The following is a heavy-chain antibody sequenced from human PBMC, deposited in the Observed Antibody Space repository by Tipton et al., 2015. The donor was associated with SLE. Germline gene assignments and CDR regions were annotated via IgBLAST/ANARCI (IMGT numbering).Heavy chain of an antibody. CDR2: TYQAGST. CDR1: GYSISSGYY. J-gene: IGHJ4*02. D-gene: IGHD3-10*01. Sequence: TLSLTCAVSGYSISSGYYWGWVRQPPGQGLEWIGTTYQAGSTYYNPSLKSRVTISLDMSKNQFSLKLSSVTAADTAVYYCARASWDYRGSGSFSDYWGQGTLVTVSA. V-gene: IGHV4-38-2*01. CDR3: ARASWDYRGSGSFSDY.